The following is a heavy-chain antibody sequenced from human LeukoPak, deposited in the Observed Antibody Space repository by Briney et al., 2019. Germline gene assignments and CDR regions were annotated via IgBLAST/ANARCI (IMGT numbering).Heavy chain of an antibody. CDR1: GYTFTGYY. Sequence: ASVKVSCKASGYTFTGYYMHWVRQAPGQGLEWMGWINPNSGGTNYAQKFQGRVTMTRDTSIGTAYMELSRLRSDDTAVYYCARDNSPGDSSSSDYWGQGTLVTVSS. CDR2: INPNSGGT. J-gene: IGHJ4*02. D-gene: IGHD6-6*01. CDR3: ARDNSPGDSSSSDY. V-gene: IGHV1-2*02.